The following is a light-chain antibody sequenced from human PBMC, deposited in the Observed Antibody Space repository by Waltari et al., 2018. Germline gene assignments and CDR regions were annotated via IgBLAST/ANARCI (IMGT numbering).Light chain of an antibody. Sequence: QSALTQPASVSGSPGQSITISCTGTRNDVGAYDFVSWYRQYPGEAPKLMIYDVMNRPSGVSDRFSGSKPANTASLTISGLQADDEGDYYCFACRGGNTLVFGGGTKVTVL. CDR2: DVM. CDR1: RNDVGAYDF. V-gene: IGLV2-14*03. CDR3: FACRGGNTLV. J-gene: IGLJ2*01.